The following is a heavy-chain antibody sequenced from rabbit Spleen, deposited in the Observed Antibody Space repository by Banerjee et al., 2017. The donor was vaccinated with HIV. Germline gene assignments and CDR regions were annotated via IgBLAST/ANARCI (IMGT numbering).Heavy chain of an antibody. Sequence: QEQLVESGGGLVQPTGSLTLTCKASGFSFGDRDVMCWVRQAPGKGLEWIACINAATGKPVYATWAKGRFTISRTSSTTVTLRMTSLTAADRATYFCARDLVAVIGWNFNLWGPGDPRHRL. CDR1: GFSFGDRDV. V-gene: IGHV1S45*01. D-gene: IGHD1-1*01. J-gene: IGHJ4*01. CDR3: ARDLVAVIGWNFNL. CDR2: INAATGKP.